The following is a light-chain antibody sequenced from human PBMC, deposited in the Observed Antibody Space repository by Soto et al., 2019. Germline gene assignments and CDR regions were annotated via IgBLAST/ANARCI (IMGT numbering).Light chain of an antibody. CDR1: QGISSY. CDR2: GGS. CDR3: QQSYNIPFT. Sequence: IQLTQSPSSLSASVGDRVTITCRASQGISSYLAWYQQKPGKAPQVLIYGGSALQSGVPSRFSGSGSGTDFTLTISSLQPEDFASYFCQQSYNIPFTFGPGTRVDI. J-gene: IGKJ3*01. V-gene: IGKV1-39*01.